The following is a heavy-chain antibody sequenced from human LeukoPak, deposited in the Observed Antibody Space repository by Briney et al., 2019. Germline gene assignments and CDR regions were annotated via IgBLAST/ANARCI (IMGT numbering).Heavy chain of an antibody. J-gene: IGHJ6*03. CDR1: GFIFSSYS. Sequence: GGSLRLSCAASGFIFSSYSMNWVRQSPGKGLEWVSSITSSSTFIYYADSVKGRFTVSRDNAKNSLYLQMNSLRVEDTAVYYCARSDGRQNYGSYYYYMDVWGKGTTVTVSS. CDR3: ARSDGRQNYGSYYYYMDV. V-gene: IGHV3-21*01. CDR2: ITSSSTFI. D-gene: IGHD3-10*01.